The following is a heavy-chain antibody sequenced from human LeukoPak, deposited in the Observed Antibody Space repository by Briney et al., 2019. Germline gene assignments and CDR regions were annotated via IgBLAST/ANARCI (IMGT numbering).Heavy chain of an antibody. Sequence: GGSLRLSCGASGFIVSSNFMTWVRQSPGKRLEWVSIMYYTGTTHYADSVKGRFTISRDNSKNTVYLQMNSLRDDDTAVYYCARARGVGELFFESWGQGTLVTVSS. CDR1: GFIVSSNF. J-gene: IGHJ4*02. D-gene: IGHD3-10*01. CDR2: MYYTGTT. CDR3: ARARGVGELFFES. V-gene: IGHV3-53*01.